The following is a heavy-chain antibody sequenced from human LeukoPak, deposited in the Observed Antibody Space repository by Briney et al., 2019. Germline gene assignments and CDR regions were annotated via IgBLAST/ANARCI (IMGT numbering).Heavy chain of an antibody. V-gene: IGHV4-4*07. J-gene: IGHJ5*02. CDR1: GGSISSYY. CDR3: AKVAVTGYNWFDP. CDR2: IYSSGST. D-gene: IGHD2-21*02. Sequence: SETLSLTCTVSGGSISSYYWSWIRQPAGKGLEWIGRIYSSGSTNYNPSFQSRVTMSLDTSKSQFSLKLSPVTAADTAVYYCAKVAVTGYNWFDPWGQGTLVTVSS.